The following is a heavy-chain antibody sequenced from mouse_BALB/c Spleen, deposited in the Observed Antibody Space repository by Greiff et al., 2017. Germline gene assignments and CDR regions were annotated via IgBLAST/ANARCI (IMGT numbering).Heavy chain of an antibody. J-gene: IGHJ2*01. CDR3: ARGGKATATDY. D-gene: IGHD1-2*01. V-gene: IGHV5-6-5*01. Sequence: EVMLVESGGGLVKPGGSLKLSCAASGFTFSSYAMSWVRQTPEKRLEWVASISSGGSTYYPDSVKGRFTISRDNARNILYLQMSSLRSEDTAMYYCARGGKATATDYWGQGTTLTVSS. CDR1: GFTFSSYA. CDR2: ISSGGST.